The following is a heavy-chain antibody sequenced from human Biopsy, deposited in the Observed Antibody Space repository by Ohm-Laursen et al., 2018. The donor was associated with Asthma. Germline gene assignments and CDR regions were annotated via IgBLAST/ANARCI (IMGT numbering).Heavy chain of an antibody. Sequence: SQTLSLTCPVSGASIKTDDHYWSWLRQPPGKVLEWFGFIHYSGSTSYNPSLKGGVTISVDTSKNQFSLKLSSVTAADTAVYYCARASVAASSNWFDPWGQGTLVIVSS. J-gene: IGHJ5*02. D-gene: IGHD6-19*01. CDR1: GASIKTDDHY. CDR3: ARASVAASSNWFDP. V-gene: IGHV4-30-4*01. CDR2: IHYSGST.